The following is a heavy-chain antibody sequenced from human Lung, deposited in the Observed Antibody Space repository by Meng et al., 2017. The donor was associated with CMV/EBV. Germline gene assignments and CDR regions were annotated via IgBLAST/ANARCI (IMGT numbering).Heavy chain of an antibody. CDR3: ARSSENWNDESAFDL. D-gene: IGHD1-1*01. V-gene: IGHV3-74*01. CDR2: INRDGSST. CDR1: GFTFSSYW. J-gene: IGHJ5*02. Sequence: ESLKIPCEASGFTFSSYWVQWVRQPPGKGLAWVSRINRDGSSTYHAGSVKGRFTISRDNVKNTLYLQMNSLRAEDAAVYYCARSSENWNDESAFDLWGQGTLVTVSS.